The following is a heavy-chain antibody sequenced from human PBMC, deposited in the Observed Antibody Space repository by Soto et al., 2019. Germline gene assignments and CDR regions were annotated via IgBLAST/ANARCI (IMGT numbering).Heavy chain of an antibody. V-gene: IGHV4-31*03. J-gene: IGHJ4*02. Sequence: PSETLSLTCTVSGGSISSGGYYWSWIRQHPGKGLEWIGYIYYSGSTYYNPSLKSRVTISVDTSKNQFSLKLSSVTAADTAVYYCEREQERGRALNGFDYWGQGPLVTVYS. CDR3: EREQERGRALNGFDY. D-gene: IGHD2-8*01. CDR1: GGSISSGGYY. CDR2: IYYSGST.